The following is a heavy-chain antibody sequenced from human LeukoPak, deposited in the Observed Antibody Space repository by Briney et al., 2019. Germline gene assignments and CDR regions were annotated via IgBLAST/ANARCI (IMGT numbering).Heavy chain of an antibody. CDR2: ISKNGGST. D-gene: IGHD6-19*01. V-gene: IGHV3-64*01. CDR1: GFTFSSYA. J-gene: IGHJ6*02. CDR3: ARDYVAADYYYGMDV. Sequence: PGGSLRLSCAASGFTFSSYAMHWVRQAPGKGLEYASAISKNGGSTYYANSVKGRFTISRDNSKNTLYLQMGSLRAEDMAVYYCARDYVAADYYYGMDVWGQGTTVTVSS.